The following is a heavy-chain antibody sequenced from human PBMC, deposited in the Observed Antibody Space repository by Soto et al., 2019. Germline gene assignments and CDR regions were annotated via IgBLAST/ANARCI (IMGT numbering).Heavy chain of an antibody. Sequence: QVQLQESGPGLVKPSGTLSLTCAVSGGSISSSNWWRWVRQPPGKGLEWIGEIYHSGSTNYNPSLKSRVTISVDKSRNQFSLELRAVTAADTAVHYCAHLRRYYDSSGYYSVYYFDYWGRGTLVSVSS. D-gene: IGHD3-22*01. CDR3: AHLRRYYDSSGYYSVYYFDY. J-gene: IGHJ4*02. CDR1: GGSISSSNW. CDR2: IYHSGST. V-gene: IGHV4-4*02.